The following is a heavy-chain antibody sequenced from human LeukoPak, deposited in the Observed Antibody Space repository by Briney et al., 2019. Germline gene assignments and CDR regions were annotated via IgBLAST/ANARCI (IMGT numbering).Heavy chain of an antibody. Sequence: SVKVSCKASGGTFSSYTISWVRQAPGQGLEWMGRIIPILGIANYAQKFQGRVTITADKSTSTAYMELSSLRSEDTAVYYCTYCSSTSCYSYYGMDVWGQGTTVPGSS. CDR2: IIPILGIA. D-gene: IGHD2-2*01. J-gene: IGHJ6*02. CDR3: TYCSSTSCYSYYGMDV. CDR1: GGTFSSYT. V-gene: IGHV1-69*02.